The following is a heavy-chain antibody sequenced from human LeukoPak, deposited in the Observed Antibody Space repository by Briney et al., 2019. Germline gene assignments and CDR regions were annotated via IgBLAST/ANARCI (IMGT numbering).Heavy chain of an antibody. V-gene: IGHV3-74*01. CDR2: INRDGSST. D-gene: IGHD3-3*01. CDR1: GFTFSSYW. Sequence: PGGSLRLSCAASGFTFSSYWMHWVRQAPGKGLVWVSRINRDGSSTSYADSVKGRFTISRDNAKNTLYLQMNSLRAEDTAVYYCARNDFWSGYYHLDYWGQGTLVTVSS. CDR3: ARNDFWSGYYHLDY. J-gene: IGHJ4*02.